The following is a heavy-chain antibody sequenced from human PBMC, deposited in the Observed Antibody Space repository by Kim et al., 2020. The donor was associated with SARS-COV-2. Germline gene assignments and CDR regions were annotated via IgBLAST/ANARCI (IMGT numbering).Heavy chain of an antibody. V-gene: IGHV1-46*01. D-gene: IGHD3-22*01. CDR3: AREYYYDSSGYYGVGFDY. J-gene: IGHJ4*02. Sequence: QGRVTMTRDTSTSTVYMELSSLGSEDTAVYYCAREYYYDSSGYYGVGFDYWGQGTLVTVSS.